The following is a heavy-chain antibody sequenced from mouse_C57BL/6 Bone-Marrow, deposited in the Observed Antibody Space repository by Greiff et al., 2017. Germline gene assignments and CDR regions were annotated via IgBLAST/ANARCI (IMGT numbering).Heavy chain of an antibody. CDR3: ARNRDYDVYAMDY. J-gene: IGHJ4*01. CDR1: GYTFTSYW. D-gene: IGHD2-4*01. V-gene: IGHV1-69*01. Sequence: VQLQQPGAELVMPGASVKLSCKASGYTFTSYWMHWVKQRPGQGLAWIGEIDPSDSYTNYKQKFKVKSTLTVDKSSSTAYMQLSSLTSEDSAVYYCARNRDYDVYAMDYWGQGTSVTVSS. CDR2: IDPSDSYT.